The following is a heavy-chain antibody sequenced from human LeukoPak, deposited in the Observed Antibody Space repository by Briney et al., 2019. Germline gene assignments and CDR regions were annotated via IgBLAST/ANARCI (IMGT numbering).Heavy chain of an antibody. V-gene: IGHV3-73*01. CDR2: IRTKTNTYAT. CDR1: GFTFSGSA. Sequence: GGSLRLSCAASGFTFSGSAMHWVRQASGKGLEWVGRIRTKTNTYATAYAASLKGRFTISRDDSMNTAYLQMDSLKTEDTAVYYRTSLMPSGIYGYFDYWGRGTLVTVSS. CDR3: TSLMPSGIYGYFDY. D-gene: IGHD1-26*01. J-gene: IGHJ4*02.